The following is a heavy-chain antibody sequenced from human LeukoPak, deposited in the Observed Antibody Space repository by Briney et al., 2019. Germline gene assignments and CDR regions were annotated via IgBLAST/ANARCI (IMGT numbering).Heavy chain of an antibody. CDR3: ARGREYYDFWSGYLSPDYYYYGMDV. J-gene: IGHJ6*02. CDR1: GYTFTSYG. V-gene: IGHV1-2*02. D-gene: IGHD3-3*01. CDR2: INPNSGGT. Sequence: ASVKVSCKASGYTFTSYGIRWVRPAPGQGLEWMGWINPNSGGTNYAQKFQGRVTMTRDTSISTAYLELSRLRSDDTAVYYCARGREYYDFWSGYLSPDYYYYGMDVWGQGTTVTVSS.